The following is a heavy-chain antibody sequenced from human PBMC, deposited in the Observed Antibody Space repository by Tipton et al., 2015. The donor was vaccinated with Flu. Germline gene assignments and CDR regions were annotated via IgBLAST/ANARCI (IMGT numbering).Heavy chain of an antibody. Sequence: TLSLTCSVSGYSIRSAYYWGWVRRPPGKGLEWIGTIYHSGTTYYNPSLKSRLTISVYTSKNQFSLRLSSVTAADTAVYYCARHTGDSVRGVIDYWGQGTLVTVSS. V-gene: IGHV4-38-2*01. CDR1: GYSIRSAYY. J-gene: IGHJ4*02. CDR2: IYHSGTT. CDR3: ARHTGDSVRGVIDY. D-gene: IGHD3-10*02.